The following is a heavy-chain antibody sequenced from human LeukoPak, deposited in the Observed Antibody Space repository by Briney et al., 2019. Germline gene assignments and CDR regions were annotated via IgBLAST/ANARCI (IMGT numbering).Heavy chain of an antibody. CDR1: GYTFTSYG. J-gene: IGHJ6*02. Sequence: ASVKVSCKASGYTFTSYGISWVRQAPGQGLEWRGWISAYNGNTNYAQKLQGRVTMTTDTSTSTAYMELRSLRSDDTAVYYCARDRGIAVAGTYYYYGMDVWGQGTTVTASS. V-gene: IGHV1-18*01. D-gene: IGHD6-19*01. CDR3: ARDRGIAVAGTYYYYGMDV. CDR2: ISAYNGNT.